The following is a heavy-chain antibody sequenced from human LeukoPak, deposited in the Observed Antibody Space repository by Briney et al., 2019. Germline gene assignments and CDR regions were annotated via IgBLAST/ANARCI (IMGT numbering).Heavy chain of an antibody. CDR1: GGSLSGYY. V-gene: IGHV4-34*01. Sequence: SETLSLTCAVYGGSLSGYYWTWIRQPPGKGLEWIGEINHSGSTNYNPSLKSRVTISVDTSKNQFSLKLSSVTAADTAVYYCARALIMITFGGVIAHAFDIWGQGTMVTVSS. CDR3: ARALIMITFGGVIAHAFDI. J-gene: IGHJ3*02. D-gene: IGHD3-16*02. CDR2: INHSGST.